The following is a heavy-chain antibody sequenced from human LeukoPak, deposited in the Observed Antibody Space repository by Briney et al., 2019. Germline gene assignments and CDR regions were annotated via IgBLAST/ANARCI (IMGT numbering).Heavy chain of an antibody. J-gene: IGHJ6*02. V-gene: IGHV3-21*06. CDR1: GFTFSSYG. D-gene: IGHD3-16*01. CDR3: ARDRAPRARIGGMDV. CDR2: ISETSSHT. Sequence: GGSLRLSCAASGFTFSSYGMHWVRQAPGKGLEWVSYISETSSHTYYAASVKGRFTISRDNAKNSLYLQMNSLRAEDTGIYYCARDRAPRARIGGMDVWGQGTTVIVSS.